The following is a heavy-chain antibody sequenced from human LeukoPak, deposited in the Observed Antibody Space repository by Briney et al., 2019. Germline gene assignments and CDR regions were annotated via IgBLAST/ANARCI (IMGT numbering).Heavy chain of an antibody. CDR3: ASDSPGYSSGSYFTY. Sequence: ASVTVSCTASGGTFSSYAISWVRQAPGQGLEWMGGIIPIFGTANYAQKFQGRVAITADESTSTAYMELSSLRSEDTAVYYCASDSPGYSSGSYFTYWGQGTLVTVSS. J-gene: IGHJ4*02. V-gene: IGHV1-69*13. D-gene: IGHD2-15*01. CDR1: GGTFSSYA. CDR2: IIPIFGTA.